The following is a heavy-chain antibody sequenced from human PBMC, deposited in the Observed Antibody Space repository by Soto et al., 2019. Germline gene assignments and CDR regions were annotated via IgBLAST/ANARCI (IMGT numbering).Heavy chain of an antibody. Sequence: SVKVSCKASGGTFSSYAISWVRQAPGQGLEWMGGIIPIFGTANYAQKFQGRVTITADESTSTAYMELSSLRSEDTAVYYCAMDLLEGATPADYWGQGTLVTVSS. CDR1: GGTFSSYA. CDR2: IIPIFGTA. V-gene: IGHV1-69*13. D-gene: IGHD1-26*01. CDR3: AMDLLEGATPADY. J-gene: IGHJ4*02.